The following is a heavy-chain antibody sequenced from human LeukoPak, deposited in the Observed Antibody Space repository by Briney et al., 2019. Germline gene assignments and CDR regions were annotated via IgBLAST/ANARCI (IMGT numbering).Heavy chain of an antibody. CDR3: ARRNILTEGEAFDI. CDR1: GGSISSYY. D-gene: IGHD3-9*01. Sequence: PSETLSLTCAVSGGSISSYYWTWIRQPPGKGLEWIGYIYNSGSTNYNPSLRSRVTISVDASKNQSSLKLNSVTAADTAVYYCARRNILTEGEAFDIWGQGTLVTVSS. J-gene: IGHJ3*02. V-gene: IGHV4-59*08. CDR2: IYNSGST.